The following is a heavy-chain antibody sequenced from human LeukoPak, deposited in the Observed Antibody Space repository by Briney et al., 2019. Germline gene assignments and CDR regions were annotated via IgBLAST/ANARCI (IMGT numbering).Heavy chain of an antibody. Sequence: GRSLRLSCAASGFTFSSYAMHWVRQAPGKGLEWVAVISYDGSNKYYADSVKGRFTISRDNSKNTLYLPMNSLKASDTAMYYCARHGSDYSAFDIWGQGTMVTVSS. D-gene: IGHD4-11*01. CDR3: ARHGSDYSAFDI. J-gene: IGHJ3*02. V-gene: IGHV3-30-3*01. CDR2: ISYDGSNK. CDR1: GFTFSSYA.